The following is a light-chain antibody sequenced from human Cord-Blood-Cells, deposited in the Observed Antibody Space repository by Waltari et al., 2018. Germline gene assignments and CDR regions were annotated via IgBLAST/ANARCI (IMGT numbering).Light chain of an antibody. CDR1: SSVVGGYNH. CDR2: DVS. CDR3: SSYTSSSNVV. V-gene: IGLV2-14*01. Sequence: QSALTQHASVAGHPHQSTTISCTGTSSVVGGYNHVSWYQQHPGKAPKLMISDVSNRPSGVSNRFSGSKSGNTASLTISGLQAEDEADYYCSSYTSSSNVVFGGGTKLTVL. J-gene: IGLJ2*01.